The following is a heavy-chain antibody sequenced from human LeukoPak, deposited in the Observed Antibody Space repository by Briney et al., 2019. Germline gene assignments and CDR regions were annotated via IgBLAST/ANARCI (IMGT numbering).Heavy chain of an antibody. CDR3: ARAQVSYGLVGYAFDI. V-gene: IGHV3-30*03. D-gene: IGHD5-18*01. J-gene: IGHJ3*02. Sequence: GGSLRLSCAASGFTFSSYGMHWVRQAPGKGLEWVAVISSDGRNKYYADSVKGRFTISRDNSKNTLSVQMNSLRVEDTAVYYCARAQVSYGLVGYAFDIWGQGTMVTVSS. CDR2: ISSDGRNK. CDR1: GFTFSSYG.